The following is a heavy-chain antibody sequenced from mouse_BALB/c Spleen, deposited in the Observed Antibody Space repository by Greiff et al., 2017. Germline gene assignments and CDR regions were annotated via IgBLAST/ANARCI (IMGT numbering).Heavy chain of an antibody. J-gene: IGHJ1*01. V-gene: IGHV1-20*02. CDR2: INPYNGDT. CDR1: GYSFTGYF. Sequence: VQLQQSGPELVKPGASVKISCKASGYSFTGYFMNWVMQSHGKSLEWIGRINPYNGDTFYNQKFKGKATLTVDKSSSTAHMELRSLASEDSAVYYCARNPDYYGSSSWYFDVWGAGTTVTVSS. D-gene: IGHD1-1*01. CDR3: ARNPDYYGSSSWYFDV.